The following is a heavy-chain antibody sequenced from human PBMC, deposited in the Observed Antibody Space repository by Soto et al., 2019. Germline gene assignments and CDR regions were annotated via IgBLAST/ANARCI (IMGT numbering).Heavy chain of an antibody. J-gene: IGHJ4*02. D-gene: IGHD6-25*01. Sequence: EVQLLESGGGLVQPGRSLRVSCAASGFTFNNYAMSWVRQAPGKGLEWVSAISGSGATTYYAGSVKGRFTTSRDNSESTLSLQMNSLRVEDTAIYYCAKFFAETGGSSGWPWSFHYWGQGTLVTVSS. CDR3: AKFFAETGGSSGWPWSFHY. CDR2: ISGSGATT. V-gene: IGHV3-23*01. CDR1: GFTFNNYA.